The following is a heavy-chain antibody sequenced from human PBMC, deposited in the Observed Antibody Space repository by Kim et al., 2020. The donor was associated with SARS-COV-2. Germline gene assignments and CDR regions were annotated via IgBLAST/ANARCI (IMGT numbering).Heavy chain of an antibody. CDR2: ISSSSSCI. D-gene: IGHD6-13*01. CDR1: GFTFSSYS. CDR3: ARVFTLGQIEGAAGTKGY. Sequence: GGSLRLSCAASGFTFSSYSMNWVRQAPGKGLEWVSSISSSSSCIYYADSVKGRFTISRDNAKNSLYLQMNSLRAEDTAVYYCARVFTLGQIEGAAGTKGYWGQGTLVTVSS. V-gene: IGHV3-21*01. J-gene: IGHJ4*02.